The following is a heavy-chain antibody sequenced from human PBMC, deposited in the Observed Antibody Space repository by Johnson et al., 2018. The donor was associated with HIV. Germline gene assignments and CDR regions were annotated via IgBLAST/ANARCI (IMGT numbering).Heavy chain of an antibody. CDR1: GFTVSSNY. CDR2: IYSGGST. V-gene: IGHV3-66*01. J-gene: IGHJ3*02. CDR3: ARENVDTAMADALYI. D-gene: IGHD5-18*01. Sequence: VQLVESGGGVVRPGGSLRLSCAASGFTVSSNYMSWVRQAPGKGLEWVSVIYSGGSTYYADSVMGRFTISRDNSKNTLYLQMNSLRAEDTAVYYCARENVDTAMADALYIWGQGTMVTVSS.